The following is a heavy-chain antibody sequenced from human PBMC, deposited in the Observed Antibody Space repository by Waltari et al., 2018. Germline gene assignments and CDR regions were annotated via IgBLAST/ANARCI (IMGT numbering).Heavy chain of an antibody. Sequence: DVQLAESGGGLVQPGRSLRLSCTTSGFTFVDSSMNWVRQAPGQGLEWVGFIRSKAYGETTDYAASVRGRFTISRDDSKSIAYLQMNSLKTEDTAIYFCARDLMYGEHPLFDRWGQGTLVTVSS. J-gene: IGHJ5*02. V-gene: IGHV3-49*04. CDR3: ARDLMYGEHPLFDR. D-gene: IGHD4-17*01. CDR2: IRSKAYGETT. CDR1: GFTFVDSS.